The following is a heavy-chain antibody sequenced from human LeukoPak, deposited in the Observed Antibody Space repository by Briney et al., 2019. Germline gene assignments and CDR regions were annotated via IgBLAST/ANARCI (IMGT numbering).Heavy chain of an antibody. CDR1: GFTFSRYG. CDR3: AKDFPHYGSGSSHFDY. Sequence: GGSLRLSCVASGFTFSRYGTHWVRQAPGKGLEWVAVISYDGSKKDYADSVKGRFTISRDNSKNTLYLQMNSLRVEDTAVYYCAKDFPHYGSGSSHFDYWGQGTLVTVSS. CDR2: ISYDGSKK. J-gene: IGHJ4*02. V-gene: IGHV3-30*18. D-gene: IGHD3-10*01.